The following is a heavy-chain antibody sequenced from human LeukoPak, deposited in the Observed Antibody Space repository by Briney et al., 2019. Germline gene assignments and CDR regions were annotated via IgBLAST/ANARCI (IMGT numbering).Heavy chain of an antibody. J-gene: IGHJ3*02. CDR3: AQGAVLDDAFDI. CDR1: GGSVSSGSYY. CDR2: TYYSGST. D-gene: IGHD3-3*02. V-gene: IGHV4-61*01. Sequence: NPSETLSLTCTVSGGSVSSGSYYWSWIRQPPGKGLEWIEYTYYSGSTNYNPSLKSRVTISVDTSKNQFSLKLSSVTAADTAVYYCAQGAVLDDAFDIWGQGTMVTVSS.